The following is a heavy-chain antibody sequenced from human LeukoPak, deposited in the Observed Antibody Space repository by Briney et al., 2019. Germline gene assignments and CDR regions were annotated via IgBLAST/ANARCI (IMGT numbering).Heavy chain of an antibody. V-gene: IGHV3-21*01. CDR1: GFTFSSYS. CDR2: ISSSSSYI. CDR3: AELGITMIGGV. Sequence: NPGGSLRLSCAASGFTFSSYSMNWVRQAPGKGLEWVSSISSSSSYIYYADSVKGRFTISRDNAKNSLYLQMNSLRAEDTAVYYCAELGITMIGGVWGKGTTVTIPS. J-gene: IGHJ6*04. D-gene: IGHD3-10*02.